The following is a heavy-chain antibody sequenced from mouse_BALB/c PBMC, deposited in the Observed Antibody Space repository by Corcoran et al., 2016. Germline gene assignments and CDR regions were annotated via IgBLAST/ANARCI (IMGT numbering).Heavy chain of an antibody. CDR2: INTYTGEP. V-gene: IGHV9-3-1*01. CDR3: GREPRAMDY. Sequence: QIQLVQSGPELKKPGETVKISCKSSGYTFTNYGMNWVKQSPGKGFKWMGWINTYTGEPTYADDFKGRFAFSLETSASTAYLQINNLKNEDTATYFWGREPRAMDYWGQGTSVTVSA. CDR1: GYTFTNYG. J-gene: IGHJ4*01.